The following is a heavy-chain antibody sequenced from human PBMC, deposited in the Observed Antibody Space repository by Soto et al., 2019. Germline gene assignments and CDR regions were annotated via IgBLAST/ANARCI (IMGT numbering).Heavy chain of an antibody. D-gene: IGHD5-18*01. J-gene: IGHJ6*02. CDR1: GYTFTGYY. CDR2: INPNSGGT. Sequence: AAVKVSCKASGYTFTGYYMHWVRQAPGQGLEWMGWINPNSGGTNYAQKFQGWVTMTRDTSISTAYMELSRLRSDDTAVYYCARETRDTAMVYYGMDVWGQGTTVTSP. V-gene: IGHV1-2*04. CDR3: ARETRDTAMVYYGMDV.